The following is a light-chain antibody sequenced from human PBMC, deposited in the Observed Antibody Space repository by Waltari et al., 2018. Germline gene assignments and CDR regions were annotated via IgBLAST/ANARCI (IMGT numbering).Light chain of an antibody. Sequence: EIVLTQSPATRSLSPGERATRSCRASQSVSSSLAWYQQKPGQAPRLLIYDASNRATGIPARFSGSGSGTDFTLTISSLEPEDFAVYYCQQRSNWPPYTFGQGTKLEIK. CDR2: DAS. J-gene: IGKJ2*01. CDR3: QQRSNWPPYT. CDR1: QSVSSS. V-gene: IGKV3-11*01.